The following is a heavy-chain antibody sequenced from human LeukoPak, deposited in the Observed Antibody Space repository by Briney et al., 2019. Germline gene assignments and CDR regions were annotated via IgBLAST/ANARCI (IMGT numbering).Heavy chain of an antibody. Sequence: GSLRLSCAASGFTXSNYAMSLVRQAPGKGLEWVSGTSVSGGTTYYADSVKGRFTISRDNAKNSLYLQMNSLRAEDTAVYYCAKGGYCSDDIWYKWNAFDMWGQGTMVAVSS. J-gene: IGHJ3*02. D-gene: IGHD2-15*01. CDR1: GFTXSNYA. CDR3: AKGGYCSDDIWYKWNAFDM. CDR2: TSVSGGTT. V-gene: IGHV3-23*01.